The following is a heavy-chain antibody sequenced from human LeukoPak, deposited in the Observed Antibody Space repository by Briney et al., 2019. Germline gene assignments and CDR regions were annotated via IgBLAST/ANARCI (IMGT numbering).Heavy chain of an antibody. J-gene: IGHJ4*02. CDR1: GGSFSGYY. CDR2: INHSGST. Sequence: KPSETLSLTCAVYGGSFSGYYWSWIRQPPGKGLEWIGEINHSGSTNYNPSLKSRVTISVDTSKNQFPLKLSSVTAADTAVYYCARGIRSYYDSSGIYYFDYWGQGTLVTVSS. V-gene: IGHV4-34*01. CDR3: ARGIRSYYDSSGIYYFDY. D-gene: IGHD3-22*01.